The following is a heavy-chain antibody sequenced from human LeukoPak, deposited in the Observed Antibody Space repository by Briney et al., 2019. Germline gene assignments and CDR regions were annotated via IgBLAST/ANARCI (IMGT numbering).Heavy chain of an antibody. CDR3: ARDPGRSDSSGYAFDY. D-gene: IGHD3-22*01. J-gene: IGHJ4*02. CDR2: IWYDGSNK. Sequence: PGGSLRLSCAASGFTLSSYGMHRVRQAPGKGLEWVAVIWYDGSNKYYADSVKGRVTISRDNSKNTLYLQMNSLRAGDTAVYYCARDPGRSDSSGYAFDYWGQGTLVTVSS. CDR1: GFTLSSYG. V-gene: IGHV3-33*01.